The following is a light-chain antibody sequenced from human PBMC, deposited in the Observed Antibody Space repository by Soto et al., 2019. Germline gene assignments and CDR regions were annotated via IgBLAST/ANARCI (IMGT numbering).Light chain of an antibody. CDR2: DAS. CDR1: RRLPPG. V-gene: IGKV1-5*01. Sequence: DIQMTQSPSTLSASVGDRVPLPCRASRRLPPGLAWYQQKPGKAPKLLVYDASSLARWVPSRFSGSGSGTEFTLTISSLQPDDFATYYCQQYNSYSPLTFGPGTKVDIK. J-gene: IGKJ3*01. CDR3: QQYNSYSPLT.